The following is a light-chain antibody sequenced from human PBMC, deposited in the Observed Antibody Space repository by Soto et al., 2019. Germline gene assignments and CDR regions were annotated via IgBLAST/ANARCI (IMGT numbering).Light chain of an antibody. V-gene: IGLV2-14*03. J-gene: IGLJ2*01. CDR1: SRDVGYNY. CDR3: SSFSDTSTLVV. CDR2: DVN. Sequence: QSALTQPASVSGSPGQSITISCTGSSRDVGYNYDSWYQHHPGKAPKLIIYDVNSRPSGVSSRFSGSTSGNTASLTISGLQAEDEADYHCSSFSDTSTLVVFGGGTKLTVL.